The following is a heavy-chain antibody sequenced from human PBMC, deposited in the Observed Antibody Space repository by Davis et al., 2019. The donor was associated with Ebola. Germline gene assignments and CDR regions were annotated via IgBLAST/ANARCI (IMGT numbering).Heavy chain of an antibody. Sequence: AASVKVSCKASGGTFSSSAISWVRQAPGQGLEWMGGIIPIFDTANYAQNFQGRVTITADKSTSTAYMELSSLRSEDTAVYYCARHDYDFWSGYYTGDWFDPWGQGTLVTVSS. D-gene: IGHD3-3*01. CDR3: ARHDYDFWSGYYTGDWFDP. CDR1: GGTFSSSA. J-gene: IGHJ5*02. CDR2: IIPIFDTA. V-gene: IGHV1-69*06.